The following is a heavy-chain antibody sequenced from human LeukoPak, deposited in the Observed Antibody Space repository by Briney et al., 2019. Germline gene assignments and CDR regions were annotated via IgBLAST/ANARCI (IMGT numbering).Heavy chain of an antibody. V-gene: IGHV3-66*01. CDR3: AKARQWLDLDAFDI. CDR2: IYSGGST. D-gene: IGHD6-19*01. CDR1: GFTFSDYY. Sequence: GGSLRLSCAASGFTFSDYYMSWIRQAPGKGLEWVSVIYSGGSTYYADSVKGRFTISRDNSKNTLYLQMNSLRAEDTAVYYCAKARQWLDLDAFDIWGQGTMVTVSS. J-gene: IGHJ3*02.